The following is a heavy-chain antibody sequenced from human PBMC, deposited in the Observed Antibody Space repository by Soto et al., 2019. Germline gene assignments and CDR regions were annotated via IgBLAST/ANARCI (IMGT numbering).Heavy chain of an antibody. D-gene: IGHD1-7*01. Sequence: ASVKVSCKASGYTFSNYGISWVRQAPGQGLEWMGWISAYSGKTNYAQSLQVRVTMTTDTSTNTAYMELRSLTSDDTAVYYCARTGELRLDSWGQGTLVTVS. CDR3: ARTGELRLDS. V-gene: IGHV1-18*01. J-gene: IGHJ4*02. CDR2: ISAYSGKT. CDR1: GYTFSNYG.